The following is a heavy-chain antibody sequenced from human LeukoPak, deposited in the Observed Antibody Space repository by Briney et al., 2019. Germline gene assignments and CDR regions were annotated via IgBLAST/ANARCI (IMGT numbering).Heavy chain of an antibody. CDR2: INNGGRT. Sequence: SETLSLTCAVYGGSFSGYYWSWIRQPPGKGLEWIAEINNGGRTNYNPSLESRVTISVDTSKNQFSLNVRSVTAADTAVYYCARLMWFGDLSQSVFDYWGQGNLVTVSS. CDR3: ARLMWFGDLSQSVFDY. CDR1: GGSFSGYY. V-gene: IGHV4-34*01. D-gene: IGHD3-10*01. J-gene: IGHJ4*02.